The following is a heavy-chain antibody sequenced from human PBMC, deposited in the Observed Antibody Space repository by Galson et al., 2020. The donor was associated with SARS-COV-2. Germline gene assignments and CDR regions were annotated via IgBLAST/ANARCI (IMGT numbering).Heavy chain of an antibody. V-gene: IGHV3-21*01. CDR2: ISSSSNYI. D-gene: IGHD2-2*01. CDR1: GFTFNTYT. CDR3: ARYCSSTSSCPNDY. J-gene: IGHJ4*02. Sequence: GGSLRLSCAASGFTFNTYTMNWVRQAPGKGLEWVLSISSSSNYIYYTDSVKGRFTISRDNAKNSLSLQMNSLRAEDTAVYYCARYCSSTSSCPNDYWGQGTLVTVSS.